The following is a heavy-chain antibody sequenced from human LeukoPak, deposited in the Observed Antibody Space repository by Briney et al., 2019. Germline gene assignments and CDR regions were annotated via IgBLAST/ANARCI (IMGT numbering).Heavy chain of an antibody. CDR1: GGSVSGYY. CDR2: IHYSGRT. D-gene: IGHD6-13*01. J-gene: IGHJ3*02. V-gene: IGHV4-59*02. CDR3: VRDSGYSSSWYLIDDDFDI. Sequence: SETLSLTCAVSGGSVSGYYWSWVRQFPGRRLEWIGYIHYSGRTNYNPSLKSRITLSLETSSNQISLELKFVTSADTALYYCVRDSGYSSSWYLIDDDFDIWGQGTMVIVSA.